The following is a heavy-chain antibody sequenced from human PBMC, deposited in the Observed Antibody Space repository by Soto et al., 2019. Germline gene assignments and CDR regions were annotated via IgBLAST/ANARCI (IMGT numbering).Heavy chain of an antibody. J-gene: IGHJ4*02. CDR2: INAGNGNT. V-gene: IGHV1-3*01. Sequence: ASVKVSCKASGYTFTSYAMHWVRQAPGQRLEWMGWINAGNGNTKYSQKFQGRVTITRDTSASTAYMELSSLRSEDTAVYYCAKTVSSGYPHYFDYWAQGNLVTVSS. CDR1: GYTFTSYA. CDR3: AKTVSSGYPHYFDY. D-gene: IGHD3-3*01.